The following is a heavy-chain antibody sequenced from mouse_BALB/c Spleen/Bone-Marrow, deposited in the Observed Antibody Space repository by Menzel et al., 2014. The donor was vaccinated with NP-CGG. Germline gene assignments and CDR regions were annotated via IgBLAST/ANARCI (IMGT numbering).Heavy chain of an antibody. J-gene: IGHJ3*01. CDR2: IHPNRGNT. CDR1: VSTFTSAW. Sequence: QVLLPQAGSVLVRPVASVKLSCRASVSTFTSAWMHSAKQRPGQGVEWIGEIHPNRGNTTYNEMFKGKATLTVDTSSSTAYVDLSSLTSEDSAVYYCAGYWSGFAYWRHGSQVTV. V-gene: IGHV1S130*01. CDR3: AGYWSGFAY. D-gene: IGHD4-1*01.